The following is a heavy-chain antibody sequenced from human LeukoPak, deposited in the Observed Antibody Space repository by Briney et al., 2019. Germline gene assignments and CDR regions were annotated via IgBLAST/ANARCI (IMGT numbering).Heavy chain of an antibody. CDR1: GFTVSSNY. J-gene: IGHJ4*02. CDR3: ARLYDSSGYGIDY. Sequence: VGSLRLSCAASGFTVSSNYMSWVRQAPGKGLEWVSVIYSGGSTYYADSVKGRFTISRDNSKNTLYLQMNSLRAEDTAVYYCARLYDSSGYGIDYWGQGTLVTVSS. V-gene: IGHV3-66*04. D-gene: IGHD3-22*01. CDR2: IYSGGST.